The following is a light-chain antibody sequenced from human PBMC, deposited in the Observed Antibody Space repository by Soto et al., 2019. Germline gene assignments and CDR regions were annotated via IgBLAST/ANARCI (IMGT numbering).Light chain of an antibody. CDR2: AAS. J-gene: IGKJ4*01. CDR3: QKCKVAPFT. Sequence: DIQMTQSPSSLSASLGDRVTITCRASQGIDNHLAWYQQKPGKAPKLLIYAASTLHSGVPSRFTGSGSETDFTLTISSLQPEDAATYYCQKCKVAPFTFGGGTKVEI. CDR1: QGIDNH. V-gene: IGKV1-27*01.